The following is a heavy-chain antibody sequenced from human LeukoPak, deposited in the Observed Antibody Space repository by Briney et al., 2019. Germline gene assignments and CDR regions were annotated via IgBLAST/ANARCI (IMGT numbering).Heavy chain of an antibody. Sequence: SETLSLTCTVSGGSISSYYWSCIRQPPGKGLEWIGYIYYSGSTNYNPSLKSRVTISVDTSKNQFSLKLSSVTAADTAVYYCARDRGSSGRYYFDYWGQGTLVTVSS. CDR3: ARDRGSSGRYYFDY. CDR2: IYYSGST. CDR1: GGSISSYY. J-gene: IGHJ4*02. D-gene: IGHD6-19*01. V-gene: IGHV4-59*01.